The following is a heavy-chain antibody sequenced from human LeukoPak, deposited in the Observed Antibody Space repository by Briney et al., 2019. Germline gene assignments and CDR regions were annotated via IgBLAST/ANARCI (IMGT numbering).Heavy chain of an antibody. J-gene: IGHJ4*02. Sequence: GESLKISCKGSGYSFTSFWIGWVRQMPGKGLEWMGIIYPGDSDTRYSPSFQGQVTISADKSISTAYLQWSSLKASDTAVYYCARGDYDFWSGYPRIFGYWGQGTLDTVSS. CDR1: GYSFTSFW. CDR2: IYPGDSDT. D-gene: IGHD3-3*01. V-gene: IGHV5-51*01. CDR3: ARGDYDFWSGYPRIFGY.